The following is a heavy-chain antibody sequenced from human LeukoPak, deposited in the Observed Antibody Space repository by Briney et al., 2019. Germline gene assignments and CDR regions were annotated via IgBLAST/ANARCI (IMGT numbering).Heavy chain of an antibody. CDR1: GFIFTTYG. D-gene: IGHD1-26*01. CDR2: ISYDGNNE. CDR3: AKSRFAGASQSVALHS. Sequence: GGSLRLSCEASGFIFTTYGMQWLRQAPGKGLEWVALISYDGNNEYYADSVRGRFTVSRDDSKNSVYLQMNTLRAEDTAVYYCAKSRFAGASQSVALHSWGQGTLVSVSS. V-gene: IGHV3-30*18. J-gene: IGHJ4*02.